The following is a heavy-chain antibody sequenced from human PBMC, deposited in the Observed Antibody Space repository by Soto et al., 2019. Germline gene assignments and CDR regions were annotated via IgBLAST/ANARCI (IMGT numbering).Heavy chain of an antibody. CDR3: ARSPPKGTVTPDYFDY. CDR1: WDSVSSNSAA. CDR2: TYYRSKWYN. V-gene: IGHV6-1*01. Sequence: SQTLSLTCALSWDSVSSNSAAWNWIRQSPSRGLEWLGRTYYRSKWYNDYAVSVKSRITINPDTSKNQFSLQLNSVTPEDTAVYYCARSPPKGTVTPDYFDYWGQGTLVTVSS. D-gene: IGHD4-17*01. J-gene: IGHJ4*02.